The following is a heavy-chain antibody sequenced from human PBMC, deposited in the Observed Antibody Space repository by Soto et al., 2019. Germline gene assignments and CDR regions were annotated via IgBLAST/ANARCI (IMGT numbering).Heavy chain of an antibody. D-gene: IGHD6-13*01. J-gene: IGHJ4*02. CDR1: GYTFTSYA. CDR2: INAGNGNT. V-gene: IGHV1-3*01. Sequence: GASVKVSCKASGYTFTSYAMHWVRQAPGQRLEWMGWINAGNGNTKYSQKFQERVTITRDMSTSTAYMELSSLRSEDTAVYYCAANLLSAAGDYWGQGTLVTVSS. CDR3: AANLLSAAGDY.